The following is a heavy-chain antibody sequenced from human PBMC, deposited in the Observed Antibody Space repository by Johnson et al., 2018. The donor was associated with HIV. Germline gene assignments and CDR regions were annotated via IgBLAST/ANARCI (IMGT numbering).Heavy chain of an antibody. CDR3: AREESSPGGVAFDI. J-gene: IGHJ3*02. D-gene: IGHD3-16*01. Sequence: QVQLVESGGGLVQPGGSLRLSCAASGFTFSDYYMSWIRQAPGKGLEWVSYIASSDSPIYYADSVKGRFTISRDNAKNSLYLQMNTLRAEDTAVYYCAREESSPGGVAFDIWGQGTMVTVSS. V-gene: IGHV3-11*04. CDR2: IASSDSPI. CDR1: GFTFSDYY.